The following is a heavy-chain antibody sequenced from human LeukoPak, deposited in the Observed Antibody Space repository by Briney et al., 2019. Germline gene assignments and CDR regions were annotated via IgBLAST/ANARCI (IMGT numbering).Heavy chain of an antibody. CDR3: ATLSGY. CDR1: GFTFTRYW. Sequence: GGSLRLSCAASGFTFTRYWMSWVRQAPGKGLEWVANIKQDGSEKHYVDSVKGRFTISRDNAKNTLYLQMNSLRAEDTAVYYCATLSGYWGQGTLVTVSS. CDR2: IKQDGSEK. J-gene: IGHJ4*02. V-gene: IGHV3-7*01.